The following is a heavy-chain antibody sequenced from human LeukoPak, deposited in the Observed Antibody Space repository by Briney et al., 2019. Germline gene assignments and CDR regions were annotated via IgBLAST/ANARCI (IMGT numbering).Heavy chain of an antibody. D-gene: IGHD1-26*01. CDR2: MYYSGST. Sequence: PSETLSLTCTVSGGSISSSSYYWGWIRQPPGKGLEWIGSMYYSGSTYYNRDRKSRFTISVDTSKNQFSLKLSSVTAADTAVYYCARQGVGATRLGYWGQGTLVTVSS. V-gene: IGHV4-39*01. J-gene: IGHJ4*02. CDR3: ARQGVGATRLGY. CDR1: GGSISSSSYY.